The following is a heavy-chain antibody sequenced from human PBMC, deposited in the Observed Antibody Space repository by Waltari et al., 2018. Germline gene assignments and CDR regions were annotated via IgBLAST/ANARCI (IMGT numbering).Heavy chain of an antibody. CDR3: ATDHTDYYGSG. V-gene: IGHV1-24*01. D-gene: IGHD3-10*01. CDR1: GYTLTELS. Sequence: QVQLVQSGAEVKKPGASVKVSCKVSGYTLTELSMHWVRQAPGKGLEWMGGLDPEDGETSYGQKFQGRGTMTEDTSTDTAYMELSSLRSEDTVVYYCATDHTDYYGSGWGQGTLVTVSS. CDR2: LDPEDGET. J-gene: IGHJ4*02.